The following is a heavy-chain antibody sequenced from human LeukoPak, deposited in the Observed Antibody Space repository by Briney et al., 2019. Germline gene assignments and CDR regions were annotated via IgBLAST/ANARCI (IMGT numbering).Heavy chain of an antibody. Sequence: GGSLRLSCAASGFTFSSYAMSWVRQAPGKGLEWVSGISGSGDNTYYADSVKGRFTISRDNSKNTLYVQVNSLGTEDTAVYFCARGGGLDVWGQGATVTVSS. CDR1: GFTFSSYA. D-gene: IGHD3-16*01. V-gene: IGHV3-23*01. CDR3: ARGGGLDV. J-gene: IGHJ6*02. CDR2: ISGSGDNT.